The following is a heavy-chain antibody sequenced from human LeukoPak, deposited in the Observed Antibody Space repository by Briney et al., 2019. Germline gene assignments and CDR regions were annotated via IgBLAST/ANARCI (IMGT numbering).Heavy chain of an antibody. CDR2: INHSGST. Sequence: PSETLSLTCAVYGGSFSGYYWSWIRQPPGKGLEWIGEINHSGSTNYNPSLKSRVTISVDTSKNQFSLKLSSVTAADTAVYYCARGRGAFVGYCSGGSCYSGAPYYYGMDVWGQGTTVTVSS. CDR3: ARGRGAFVGYCSGGSCYSGAPYYYGMDV. V-gene: IGHV4-34*01. CDR1: GGSFSGYY. J-gene: IGHJ6*02. D-gene: IGHD2-15*01.